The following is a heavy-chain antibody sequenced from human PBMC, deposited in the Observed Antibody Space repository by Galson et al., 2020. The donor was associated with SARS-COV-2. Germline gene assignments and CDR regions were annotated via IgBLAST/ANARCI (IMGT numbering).Heavy chain of an antibody. D-gene: IGHD5-18*01. CDR2: LTSSGGST. J-gene: IGHJ4*02. Sequence: PGGSLRLSCAVSGFTFSNYAMSWVRQAPGKGLEWVSALTSSGGSTHYADSVKGRFTISRDNSKNTLYLQMNGLRAEDTVVYYCAKLPSSWVQLWIFDYWGQGTLVTVSS. CDR1: GFTFSNYA. V-gene: IGHV3-23*01. CDR3: AKLPSSWVQLWIFDY.